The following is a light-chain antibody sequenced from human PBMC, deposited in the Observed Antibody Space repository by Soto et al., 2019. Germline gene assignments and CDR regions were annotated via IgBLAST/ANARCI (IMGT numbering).Light chain of an antibody. Sequence: QSALTQPASVSGSPGQSITISCTGTSSDVGGYNYVSWYQQHPGKAPKLMIYEVSNRPSGVSNRLSGSKSGNTASLTISGLQAEDEADYYCSSYTSSRTLYVFGTGTKLTVL. V-gene: IGLV2-14*01. J-gene: IGLJ1*01. CDR3: SSYTSSRTLYV. CDR2: EVS. CDR1: SSDVGGYNY.